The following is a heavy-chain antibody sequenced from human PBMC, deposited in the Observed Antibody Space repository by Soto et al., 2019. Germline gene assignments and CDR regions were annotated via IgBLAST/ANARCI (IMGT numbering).Heavy chain of an antibody. D-gene: IGHD6-19*01. CDR3: ARTVKHSSGWSDY. Sequence: ASVKVSCKASGYTFTSYAMHWVRQAPGQRLEWMGWINAGNGNTKYSQKIQGRVTITRDTSASTAYKELSSLRSEDKDEYYCARTVKHSSGWSDYWGQGTLVTVSS. V-gene: IGHV1-3*01. CDR2: INAGNGNT. J-gene: IGHJ4*02. CDR1: GYTFTSYA.